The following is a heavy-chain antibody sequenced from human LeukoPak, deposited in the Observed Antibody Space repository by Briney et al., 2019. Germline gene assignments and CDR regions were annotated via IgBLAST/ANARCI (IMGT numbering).Heavy chain of an antibody. J-gene: IGHJ3*02. CDR2: INPNSGGT. CDR1: GYTFTGYY. Sequence: ASVKVSCKASGYTFTGYYMHWVRQAPGQGLEWMGWINPNSGGTNYAQKFQGRVTMTRDTSISTAYMELSRLRSDDTAVYYCARVEPNWDYGSGSPLAIWGQGTMVTVSS. V-gene: IGHV1-2*02. D-gene: IGHD3-10*01. CDR3: ARVEPNWDYGSGSPLAI.